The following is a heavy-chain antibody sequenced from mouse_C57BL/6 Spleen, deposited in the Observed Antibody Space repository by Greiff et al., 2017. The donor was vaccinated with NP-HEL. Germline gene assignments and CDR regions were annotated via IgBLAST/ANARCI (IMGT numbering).Heavy chain of an antibody. CDR1: GYTFTSYW. CDR3: ARSAIYDGYYVPLFDY. J-gene: IGHJ2*01. D-gene: IGHD2-3*01. Sequence: VQLQQSGAELVKPGASVKLSCKASGYTFTSYWMHWVKQRPGQGLEWIGMIHPNSGSTNYNEKFKSKATLTVDKSSSTAYMQLSSLTSEDSAVYYCARSAIYDGYYVPLFDYWGQGTTLTVSS. CDR2: IHPNSGST. V-gene: IGHV1-64*01.